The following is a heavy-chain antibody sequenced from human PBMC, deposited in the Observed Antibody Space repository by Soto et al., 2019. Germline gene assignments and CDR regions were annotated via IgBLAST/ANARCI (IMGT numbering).Heavy chain of an antibody. CDR3: KREADGFDD. V-gene: IGHV3-13*01. CDR2: IGTAGDT. CDR1: GFTFSSYD. J-gene: IGHJ4*02. Sequence: EVQLVESGGDLVQPGGSLRLSCAASGFTFSSYDFHWVRQATGKGLEWVSGIGTAGDTYYAGSVKGRFIMSRENAKNSLYLQMNSLRAGDKAVYYCKREADGFDDWGQGSLVTVSS.